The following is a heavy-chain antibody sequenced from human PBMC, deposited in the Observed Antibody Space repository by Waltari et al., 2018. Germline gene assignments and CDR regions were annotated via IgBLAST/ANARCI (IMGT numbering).Heavy chain of an antibody. CDR3: AKRGSALGYCGSAACYSGLRGNYYYMDV. J-gene: IGHJ6*03. D-gene: IGHD2-2*01. Sequence: EAQLLESGGGLVQPGGSLRLSCAASGFTFSSYAMSWVRQAPGKGLEWVSGISDGGESTIYADSGKGRFTIARDNSKNTLYLQMNGLRGDDTAVYYCAKRGSALGYCGSAACYSGLRGNYYYMDVWGKGTTVTISS. CDR2: ISDGGEST. V-gene: IGHV3-23*01. CDR1: GFTFSSYA.